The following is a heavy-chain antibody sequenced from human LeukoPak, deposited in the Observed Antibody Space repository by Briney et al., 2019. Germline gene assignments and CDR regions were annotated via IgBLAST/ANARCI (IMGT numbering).Heavy chain of an antibody. CDR1: GFTFSSYS. CDR3: ARDGYCSATSCYNEHITTIRTMDYIDV. V-gene: IGHV3-48*01. D-gene: IGHD2-2*03. CDR2: ISSSSSTI. J-gene: IGHJ6*03. Sequence: PGGSLRLSCAASGFTFSSYSMNGVRQAPGKGLEWVSYISSSSSTIYYADSVKGRFPISRDNAKNSLYRQMNSLRAEHTAVYSCARDGYCSATSCYNEHITTIRTMDYIDVWGKRTTVTVSS.